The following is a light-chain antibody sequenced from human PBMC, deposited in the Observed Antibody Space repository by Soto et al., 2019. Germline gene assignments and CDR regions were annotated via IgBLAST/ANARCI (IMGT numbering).Light chain of an antibody. CDR3: QSYNDWPLT. CDR2: GAS. J-gene: IGKJ4*01. Sequence: ELVMTQSPATLSVSPGERATLSCMASQSVSSNLVWYQQKPGQAPRLLIYGASTRATGIPTRFSGSGSGTEFTLTISSLQSEDFAVYFCQSYNDWPLTFGGGTKVDIK. V-gene: IGKV3D-15*01. CDR1: QSVSSN.